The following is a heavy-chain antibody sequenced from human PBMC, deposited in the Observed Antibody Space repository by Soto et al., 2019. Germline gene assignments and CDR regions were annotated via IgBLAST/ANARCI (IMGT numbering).Heavy chain of an antibody. CDR3: ARQRTTVVTQAYFDH. CDR2: IYYSGRT. D-gene: IGHD2-21*02. J-gene: IGHJ4*02. CDR1: SESISSSSYY. V-gene: IGHV4-39*01. Sequence: PWETLSLTCIVSSESISSSSYYWGWIRQPPGKGLEWIGSIYYSGRTYYNPSFKSRVTISIDTSKNQFSLKLSSVTATDTAVYYCARQRTTVVTQAYFDHWGQGALVTVSS.